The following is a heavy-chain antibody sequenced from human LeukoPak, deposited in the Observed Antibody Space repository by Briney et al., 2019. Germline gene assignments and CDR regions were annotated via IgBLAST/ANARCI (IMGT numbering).Heavy chain of an antibody. Sequence: SETLSLTCTASGGSITSGYYYWGWIRQPPGKGLEWIGSINYSGSTYYNPSLKSRVTISVDTSKNQFSLKLSSVTAADTAVYYCARRDIVVVVAARGDDAFDIWGQGTMVTVSS. CDR1: GGSITSGYYY. J-gene: IGHJ3*02. D-gene: IGHD2-15*01. CDR3: ARRDIVVVVAARGDDAFDI. CDR2: INYSGST. V-gene: IGHV4-39*01.